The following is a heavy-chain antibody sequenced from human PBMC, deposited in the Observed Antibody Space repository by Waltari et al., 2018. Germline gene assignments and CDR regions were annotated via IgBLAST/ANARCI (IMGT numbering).Heavy chain of an antibody. CDR3: VRRFWDGRYYRDA. Sequence: QVQLQESGPGLVKPSETLSLTCTVSGLSISSGFYWGWIRQSPGRGLEWIGSLYHSGDIYYNPSLQSGIILSSDTSKNQFSLKLSSVTAADTAVYYCVRRFWDGRYYRDAWGQGILVTVSS. CDR1: GLSISSGFY. J-gene: IGHJ5*02. CDR2: LYHSGDI. D-gene: IGHD3-22*01. V-gene: IGHV4-38-2*02.